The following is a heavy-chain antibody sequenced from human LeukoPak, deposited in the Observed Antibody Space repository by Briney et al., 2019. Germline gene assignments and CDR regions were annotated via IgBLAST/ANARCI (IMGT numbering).Heavy chain of an antibody. CDR1: GGSFSGYY. CDR2: INHSGST. Sequence: SETLSLTCAVYGGSFSGYYWSWIRQPPGKGLEWIGEINHSGSTNYNPSLESRVTISVDTSKNQFSLKLSSVTAADTAVYYCARRLSPYYYDSSGYQFDYWGQGTLVTVSS. D-gene: IGHD3-22*01. J-gene: IGHJ4*02. CDR3: ARRLSPYYYDSSGYQFDY. V-gene: IGHV4-34*01.